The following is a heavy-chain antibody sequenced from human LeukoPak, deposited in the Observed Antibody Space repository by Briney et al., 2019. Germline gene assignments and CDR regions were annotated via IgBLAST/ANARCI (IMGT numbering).Heavy chain of an antibody. Sequence: NPSETLSLTCTVSGVSISSYYWDWLRQPAGKGLEWIGEINHSGSTNYNPSLKSRVTISVDTSKNQFSLKLSSVTAADTAVYYCARGGSIAARDFDYWGQGTLVTVSS. J-gene: IGHJ4*02. CDR1: GVSISSYY. CDR3: ARGGSIAARDFDY. D-gene: IGHD6-6*01. V-gene: IGHV4-34*01. CDR2: INHSGST.